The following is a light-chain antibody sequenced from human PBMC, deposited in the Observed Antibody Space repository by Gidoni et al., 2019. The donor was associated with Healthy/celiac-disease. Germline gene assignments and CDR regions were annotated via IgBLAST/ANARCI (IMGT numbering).Light chain of an antibody. Sequence: EIVMTQSPATLSVSPGERATLSCRASQSVSSNLAWYQQQPNQAPRLLVYGASTRATSIPARSSGSGSGTGFTLTVNSLQSEDFAVYYCQQYDSWPGTFGQGTKVEIK. CDR1: QSVSSN. V-gene: IGKV3-15*01. CDR2: GAS. J-gene: IGKJ1*01. CDR3: QQYDSWPGT.